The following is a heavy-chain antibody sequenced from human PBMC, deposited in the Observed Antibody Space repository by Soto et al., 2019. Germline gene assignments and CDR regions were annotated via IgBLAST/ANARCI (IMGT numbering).Heavy chain of an antibody. D-gene: IGHD3-16*01. Sequence: QVQLQESGPGLVMPSGTLSLTCAVSGASITSSEWWNWVRQPPGRGLEWIGEIYHGGTTIYNPSLKSRVTISVDESKYHFTLKMTSVTVADTAVYYCARDFKAPNDAWAFDYWGQGTLVTVSS. CDR3: ARDFKAPNDAWAFDY. V-gene: IGHV4-4*02. J-gene: IGHJ4*02. CDR2: IYHGGTT. CDR1: GASITSSEW.